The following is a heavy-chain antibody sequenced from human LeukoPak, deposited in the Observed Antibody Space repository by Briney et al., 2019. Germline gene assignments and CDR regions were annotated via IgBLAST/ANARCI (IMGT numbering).Heavy chain of an antibody. Sequence: PGGSLRLSCAASGFTFSSYSMNWVRQAPGKGLEWVSSISSSSDYIYYADSVKGRFTISRDNSKNTLYLQMNSLRAEDTAVYYCARGSAVGASYYFDYWGQGTLVTVSS. V-gene: IGHV3-21*01. D-gene: IGHD1-26*01. CDR3: ARGSAVGASYYFDY. CDR1: GFTFSSYS. CDR2: ISSSSDYI. J-gene: IGHJ4*02.